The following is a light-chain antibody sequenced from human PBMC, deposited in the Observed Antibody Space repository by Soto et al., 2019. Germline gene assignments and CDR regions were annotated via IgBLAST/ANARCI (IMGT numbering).Light chain of an antibody. CDR2: GVS. CDR1: QSVRSDY. V-gene: IGKV3-20*01. J-gene: IGKJ4*01. Sequence: EIVLTQSPDTLSLSPGQRATLSCRASQSVRSDYFARYQQKPGQAPRVIIFGVSTRATGVPDRFSGSGSGTDFTLTISRLEPEDFALSYCQQYGNSPLTFGGGTKVEIK. CDR3: QQYGNSPLT.